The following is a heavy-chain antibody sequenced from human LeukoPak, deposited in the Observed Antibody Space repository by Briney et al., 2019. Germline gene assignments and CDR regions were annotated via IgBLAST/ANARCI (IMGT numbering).Heavy chain of an antibody. J-gene: IGHJ4*02. V-gene: IGHV3-9*01. Sequence: GGSLRLSCAASGFTFDDYAMHWVRQPPGKGPEWVSGVSWNSGNVDYADSVKGRFTISRDNAKNSLSLQMNSLRAEDTALYYCARAAYDNSGYLTLWGQGTLVTVSS. D-gene: IGHD3-22*01. CDR1: GFTFDDYA. CDR2: VSWNSGNV. CDR3: ARAAYDNSGYLTL.